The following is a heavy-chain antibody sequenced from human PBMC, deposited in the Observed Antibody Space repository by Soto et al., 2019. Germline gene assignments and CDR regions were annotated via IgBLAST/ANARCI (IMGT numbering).Heavy chain of an antibody. Sequence: VQLVQSGAEVKKPGSSVKVSCKASGGTFSNYPFIWVRQAPGQGLDWMGGIIPIFGTTDYGQRFQGRVTITADESTTTAYMELSSLSSDDTAVYYCARGLYCGGGCYSHFDYWGQGTLVTVSS. CDR3: ARGLYCGGGCYSHFDY. CDR1: GGTFSNYP. V-gene: IGHV1-69*01. D-gene: IGHD2-21*02. J-gene: IGHJ4*02. CDR2: IIPIFGTT.